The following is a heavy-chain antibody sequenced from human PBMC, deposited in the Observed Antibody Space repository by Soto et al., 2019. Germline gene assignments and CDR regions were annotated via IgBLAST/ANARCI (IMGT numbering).Heavy chain of an antibody. Sequence: GGSLRLSCAASGFTFTSLEVNWVRQAPGKGLEWVSHISTTGATIYYADSVRGRFTISRDNAKNSVYLQMNNLRAEDTAIYYCVGDYYLDYRGQGTLVTVSS. CDR3: VGDYYLDY. V-gene: IGHV3-48*03. CDR1: GFTFTSLE. D-gene: IGHD2-21*02. CDR2: ISTTGATI. J-gene: IGHJ4*02.